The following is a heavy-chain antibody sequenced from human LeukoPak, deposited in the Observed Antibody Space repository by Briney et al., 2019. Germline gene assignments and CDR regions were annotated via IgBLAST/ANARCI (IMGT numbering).Heavy chain of an antibody. J-gene: IGHJ4*02. V-gene: IGHV3-48*03. Sequence: GGSLRLSCAASGFTFSSYEMNWVRQAPGKGLEWVSYISSSGSTIYYADSVKGRFTISRDNAKNSLYLQMNSLRAEDMALYYCAKDISKSRGSYFDYWGQGTLVTVSS. CDR3: AKDISKSRGSYFDY. CDR2: ISSSGSTI. D-gene: IGHD1-26*01. CDR1: GFTFSSYE.